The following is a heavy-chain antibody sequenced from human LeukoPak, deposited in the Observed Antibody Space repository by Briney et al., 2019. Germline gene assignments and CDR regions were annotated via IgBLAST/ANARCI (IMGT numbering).Heavy chain of an antibody. Sequence: SETLSLTCTVSGGSISSYYWSWIRQPPGKGLEWIGYIYYSGSTNYNPSLKSRVTISVDTSKNQFSLKLSSVTAADTAVYYCARQRPGWYYFDYWGRGTLVTVSS. J-gene: IGHJ4*02. CDR2: IYYSGST. CDR1: GGSISSYY. V-gene: IGHV4-59*08. CDR3: ARQRPGWYYFDY.